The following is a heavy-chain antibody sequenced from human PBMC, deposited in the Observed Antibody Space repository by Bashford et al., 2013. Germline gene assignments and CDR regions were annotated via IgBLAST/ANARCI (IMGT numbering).Heavy chain of an antibody. CDR3: AKFGLVEGAGPRYFFDS. D-gene: IGHD3/OR15-3a*01. J-gene: IGHJ4*02. V-gene: IGHV3-33*06. CDR2: IWYDGSNK. Sequence: VRQAPGKGLEWVAVIWYDGSNKYYADSVKGRFTISRDNSKNTLYLQMNSLRAEDTAVYYCAKFGLVEGAGPRYFFDSWGQGALVTVSS.